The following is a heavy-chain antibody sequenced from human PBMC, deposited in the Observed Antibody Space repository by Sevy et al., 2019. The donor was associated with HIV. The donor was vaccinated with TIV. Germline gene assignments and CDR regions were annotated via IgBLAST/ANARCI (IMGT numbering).Heavy chain of an antibody. J-gene: IGHJ4*02. CDR1: GASISRSTYY. CDR2: IYYSGNT. D-gene: IGHD3-22*01. CDR3: ARQDFSWLFDF. V-gene: IGHV4-39*01. Sequence: SETLSLTCSVSGASISRSTYYWGWIRQPPGKGLEWIGSIYYSGNTYYNPSLKSRVTISVDTSKNQFSLKLNSVSAADTAVYYCARQDFSWLFDFWGQGTLVTVSS.